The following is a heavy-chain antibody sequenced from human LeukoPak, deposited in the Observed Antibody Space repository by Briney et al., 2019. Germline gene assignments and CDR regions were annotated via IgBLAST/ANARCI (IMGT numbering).Heavy chain of an antibody. CDR1: GGSISSYY. V-gene: IGHV4-4*07. Sequence: SETLSLTCTVSGGSISSYYWSWIRQPAGKGLEWIGRIYTSGSTNYNPSLKSRVTMSVDTSKNQFSLKLSSVTAADTAVYYCASGRQGYCSSTSCYLFDYWGQGTLVTVSS. CDR2: IYTSGST. CDR3: ASGRQGYCSSTSCYLFDY. D-gene: IGHD2-2*01. J-gene: IGHJ4*02.